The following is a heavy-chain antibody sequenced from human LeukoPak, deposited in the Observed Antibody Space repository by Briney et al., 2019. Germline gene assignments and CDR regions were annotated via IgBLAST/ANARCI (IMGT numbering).Heavy chain of an antibody. J-gene: IGHJ4*02. CDR2: IYYSGST. CDR3: ARGVGPMVRGALFDY. Sequence: SETLSLTCTVSGGSISSYYWSWIRQPPGKGLEWIGYIYYSGSTNYNPSLKSRVTISVDTSTNQFSLKLSSVTAVDTAVYYCARGVGPMVRGALFDYWGQGTLVTVSS. D-gene: IGHD3-10*01. V-gene: IGHV4-59*01. CDR1: GGSISSYY.